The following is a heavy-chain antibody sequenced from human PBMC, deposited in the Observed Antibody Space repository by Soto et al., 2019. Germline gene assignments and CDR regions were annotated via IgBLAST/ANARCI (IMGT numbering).Heavy chain of an antibody. J-gene: IGHJ4*02. Sequence: GGSMRLSCAASGFTFSSYSMNWVRQAPGKGLEWVSYISSSSSTIYYADSVKGRFTISRDNSKSTLYLQMNSLRVEDTAVYYCAKEPYSSFVLGTFHYWGQGALVTVSS. D-gene: IGHD6-19*01. CDR3: AKEPYSSFVLGTFHY. CDR2: ISSSSSTI. V-gene: IGHV3-48*01. CDR1: GFTFSSYS.